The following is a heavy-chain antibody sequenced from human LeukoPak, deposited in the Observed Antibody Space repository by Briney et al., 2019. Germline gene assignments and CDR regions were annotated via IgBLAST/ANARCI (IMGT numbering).Heavy chain of an antibody. V-gene: IGHV3-30*03. CDR3: ARDQSTVAERGVIDY. Sequence: GGSLRLSCAASGFTFSSYGMHWVRQAPGKGLEWVAVISYDGSNKYYADSVKGRFTISRDNSKNTLYLQMNSLRAEDTAVYYCARDQSTVAERGVIDYWGQGTLVTVYS. CDR2: ISYDGSNK. D-gene: IGHD6-19*01. J-gene: IGHJ4*02. CDR1: GFTFSSYG.